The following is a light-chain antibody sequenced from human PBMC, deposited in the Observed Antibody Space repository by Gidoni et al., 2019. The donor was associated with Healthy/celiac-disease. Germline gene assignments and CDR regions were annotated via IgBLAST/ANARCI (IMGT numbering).Light chain of an antibody. CDR1: KRVLYSSNNKNY. J-gene: IGKJ2*01. V-gene: IGKV4-1*01. Sequence: DIVMTQSPDSLAVSLGERATINCKSSKRVLYSSNNKNYLSWYQQKPGQPPKLLIYWASTRESGVPDRFSGSGSGTDFTLTISSLQAEDVAVYYCQQYYSTPYTVGQGTKLEIK. CDR3: QQYYSTPYT. CDR2: WAS.